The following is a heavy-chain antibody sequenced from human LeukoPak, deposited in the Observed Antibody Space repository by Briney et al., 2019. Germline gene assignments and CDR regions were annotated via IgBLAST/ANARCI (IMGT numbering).Heavy chain of an antibody. Sequence: PGGSLRLSCAASGFTFSSYGMHWVRQAPGKGLEWVAFIRYDGSNKYYADSVKGRFTISRDNSKNTLYLQMNSLRAEDTAVYYCAGNIVVQGRSEYYYYMDVWGKGTTVTVSS. CDR2: IRYDGSNK. V-gene: IGHV3-30*02. CDR1: GFTFSSYG. CDR3: AGNIVVQGRSEYYYYMDV. D-gene: IGHD2-15*01. J-gene: IGHJ6*03.